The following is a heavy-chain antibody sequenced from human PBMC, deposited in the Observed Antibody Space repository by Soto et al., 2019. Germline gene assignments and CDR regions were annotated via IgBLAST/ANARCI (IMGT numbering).Heavy chain of an antibody. CDR1: GGSISSNNW. V-gene: IGHV4-4*02. CDR3: AKSVAGEVVVVAATHGNGFDS. CDR2: IYHSGST. J-gene: IGHJ4*02. Sequence: QVQLQESGPGLVKPSGTLSLTCAVSGGSISSNNWWNWVRQSPGKGLEWIGEIYHSGSTNYNPSLESRVSMSVDKSKNQFSLKLSSVTAADTAVYYCAKSVAGEVVVVAATHGNGFDSWGQGTLVTVSS. D-gene: IGHD2-15*01.